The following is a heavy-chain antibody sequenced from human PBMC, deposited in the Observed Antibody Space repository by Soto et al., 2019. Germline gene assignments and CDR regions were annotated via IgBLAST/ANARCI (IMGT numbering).Heavy chain of an antibody. CDR1: GFSVSSNY. V-gene: IGHV3-53*01. Sequence: GESLKISCAISGFSVSSNYLSWVRQAPGKGLEWVSVHYSGGSTYYADSVQGRFTISRDKSNNTLYLQMRRVRAEDTAVYFCARHRHPRGTVGATSPLDPWGQGTQVTVS. CDR2: HYSGGST. J-gene: IGHJ5*02. D-gene: IGHD1-26*01. CDR3: ARHRHPRGTVGATSPLDP.